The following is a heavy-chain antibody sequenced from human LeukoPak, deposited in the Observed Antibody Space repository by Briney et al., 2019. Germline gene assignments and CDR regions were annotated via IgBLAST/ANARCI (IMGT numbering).Heavy chain of an antibody. CDR3: ARASYSGYDYDY. CDR2: INSDGSST. Sequence: PGGSLRLSCAASGFTFINAWMAWVRQAPGKGLVWVSRINSDGSSTSYADSVKGRFTISRDNAKNTLYLQMNSLRAEDTAVYYCARASYSGYDYDYWGQGTLVTVSS. J-gene: IGHJ4*02. D-gene: IGHD5-12*01. CDR1: GFTFINAW. V-gene: IGHV3-74*01.